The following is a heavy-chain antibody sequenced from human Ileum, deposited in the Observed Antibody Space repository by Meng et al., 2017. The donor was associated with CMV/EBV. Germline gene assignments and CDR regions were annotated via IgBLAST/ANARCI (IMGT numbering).Heavy chain of an antibody. CDR2: SSHSGNT. V-gene: IGHV4-34*01. CDR3: ARGRDFWWEMDY. D-gene: IGHD1-26*01. J-gene: IGHJ4*02. CDR1: SGSFSDFF. Sequence: VPLHLWGAERVKPSETLSLPCAVYSGSFSDFFWGWIRQPPGKGLEWIGESSHSGNTKYNPSLKSRVTISVDASKNQFSLNMRSVTAADTAVYYCARGRDFWWEMDYTGQGTLVTVSS.